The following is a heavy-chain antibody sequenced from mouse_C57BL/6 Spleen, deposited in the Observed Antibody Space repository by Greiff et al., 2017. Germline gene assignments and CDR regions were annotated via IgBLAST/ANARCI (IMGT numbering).Heavy chain of an antibody. Sequence: VQLQQSGAELVRPGSSVKLSCKASGYTFTSYWMLWVKQRPIQGLEWIGNIDPSDSETHYNQKFKDKATLTIDNSSSTTYMQLSSLTSEDSAVYYCARRGTEGADYWGQGTTLTVSS. D-gene: IGHD1-1*01. CDR2: IDPSDSET. J-gene: IGHJ2*01. CDR3: ARRGTEGADY. CDR1: GYTFTSYW. V-gene: IGHV1-52*01.